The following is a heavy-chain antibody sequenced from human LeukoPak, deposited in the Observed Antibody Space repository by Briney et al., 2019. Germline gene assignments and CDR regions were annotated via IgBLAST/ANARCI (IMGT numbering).Heavy chain of an antibody. V-gene: IGHV4-34*01. CDR1: GGSFSGYY. Sequence: SETLSLTCAVHGGSFSGYYWSWIRQPPGKGLEWIGEINHSGSTNYNPSPKSRVTISVDTSKNQFSLKLSSVTAADTAVYYCARVGRAVRGVTDFDYWGQGTLVTVSS. J-gene: IGHJ4*02. CDR2: INHSGST. D-gene: IGHD3-10*01. CDR3: ARVGRAVRGVTDFDY.